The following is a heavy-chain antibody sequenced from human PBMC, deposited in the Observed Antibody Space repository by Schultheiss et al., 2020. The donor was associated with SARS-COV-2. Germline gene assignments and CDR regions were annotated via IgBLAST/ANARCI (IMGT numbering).Heavy chain of an antibody. CDR1: RFTFSSYA. V-gene: IGHV3-21*05. CDR3: ARYKVPYCGGECYSGPFYY. CDR2: TSSGGSYT. Sequence: GGSLRLSCSASRFTFSSYAMHWVRQAPGKGLEWLSHTSSGGSYTVYADSVKGRFTISRDNSKNSLYLQMSSLRVEDTAVYYCARYKVPYCGGECYSGPFYYWGRGTLVTVSS. J-gene: IGHJ4*01. D-gene: IGHD2-21*01.